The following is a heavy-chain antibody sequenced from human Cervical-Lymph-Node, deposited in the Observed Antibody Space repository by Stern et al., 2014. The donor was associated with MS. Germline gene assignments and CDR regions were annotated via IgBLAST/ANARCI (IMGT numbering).Heavy chain of an antibody. CDR1: GYTFTSYD. V-gene: IGHV1-8*01. CDR3: ARDCKLRRFGSRGWFDP. D-gene: IGHD3-10*01. J-gene: IGHJ5*02. Sequence: QVKLVESGAEVKKPGASVKVSCKASGYTFTSYDINGVRQATGHGLEWMGWMNPNSGNTGYAQKFQGRVTMTRNPSISTAYMELSSLRSEDTAVYYCARDCKLRRFGSRGWFDPWGQGTLVTVSS. CDR2: MNPNSGNT.